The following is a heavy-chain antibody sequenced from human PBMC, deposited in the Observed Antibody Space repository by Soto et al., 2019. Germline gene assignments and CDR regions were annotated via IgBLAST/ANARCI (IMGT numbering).Heavy chain of an antibody. J-gene: IGHJ6*03. D-gene: IGHD4-17*01. Sequence: EVQLVESGGGLVQPGRSLRLSCTASGLTFGDYAMSWFRQAPGKGLEWVGFIRSKAYGGTTEYDASVKGRFTISRDDSKSIAYLQMNSLKTEDTAVYYCTRETTVTTFLYYYYYYMDVWGKGTPVTVSS. CDR2: IRSKAYGGTT. V-gene: IGHV3-49*03. CDR1: GLTFGDYA. CDR3: TRETTVTTFLYYYYYYMDV.